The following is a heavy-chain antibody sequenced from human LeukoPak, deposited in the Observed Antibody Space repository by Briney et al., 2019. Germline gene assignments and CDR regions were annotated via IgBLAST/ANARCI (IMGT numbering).Heavy chain of an antibody. CDR1: GGTFSSYA. Sequence: SVKVSCKASGGTFSSYAISWVRQAPGQGLEWMGGIIPIFGTANYAQKFQGRVTITTDESTSTTYMELSSLRSEDTALYYCARDRSDYDILTGYSLYYFDYWGQGTLVTVSS. D-gene: IGHD3-9*01. J-gene: IGHJ4*02. CDR2: IIPIFGTA. V-gene: IGHV1-69*05. CDR3: ARDRSDYDILTGYSLYYFDY.